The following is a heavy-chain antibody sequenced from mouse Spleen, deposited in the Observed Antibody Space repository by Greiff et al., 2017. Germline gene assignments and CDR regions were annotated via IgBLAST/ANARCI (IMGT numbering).Heavy chain of an antibody. CDR1: GFNIKDTY. J-gene: IGHJ1*01. V-gene: IGHV14-3*02. CDR3: ARVEGFDV. CDR2: IDPANGNT. Sequence: EVNLVESGAELVKPGASVKLSCTASGFNIKDTYMHWVKQRPEQGLEWIGRIDPANGNTKYDPKFQGKATITADTSSNTAYLQLSSLTSEDTAVYYCARVEGFDVWGAGTTVTVSS.